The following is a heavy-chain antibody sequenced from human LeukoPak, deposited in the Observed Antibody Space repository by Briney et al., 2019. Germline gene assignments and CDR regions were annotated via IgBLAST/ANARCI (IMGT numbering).Heavy chain of an antibody. CDR3: ATLPYCSGGSCYRGAFDI. J-gene: IGHJ3*02. CDR1: GYTLTELS. V-gene: IGHV1-24*01. CDR2: FDPEGGET. D-gene: IGHD2-15*01. Sequence: ASVKVSCKVSGYTLTELSMHWVRQAPGKGLEWMGGFDPEGGETIYAQKFQGRVTMTEDTSTDTAYMELSSLRSEDTAVYYCATLPYCSGGSCYRGAFDIWGQGTMVTVSS.